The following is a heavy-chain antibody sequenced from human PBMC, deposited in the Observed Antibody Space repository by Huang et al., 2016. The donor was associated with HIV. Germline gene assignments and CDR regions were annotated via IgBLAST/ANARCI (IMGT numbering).Heavy chain of an antibody. Sequence: ELQLVESGGGLVQPGGSLRLSCAASGFTFSSYWMHWVRQVPGKGLVWVSHIKSDGSSTSYADSVKGRFTISRDNAKNTLYLQMNSLRAEDTAVYYCARGSRQGKYYYGSGTAYWGQGTLVTVSS. J-gene: IGHJ4*02. CDR3: ARGSRQGKYYYGSGTAY. D-gene: IGHD3-10*01. CDR2: IKSDGSST. V-gene: IGHV3-74*01. CDR1: GFTFSSYW.